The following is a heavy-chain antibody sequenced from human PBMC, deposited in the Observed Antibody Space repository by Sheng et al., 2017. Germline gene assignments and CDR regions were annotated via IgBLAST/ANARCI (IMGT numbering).Heavy chain of an antibody. CDR2: IWYDGSNK. V-gene: IGHV3-33*01. CDR1: GFTFSSYG. Sequence: QVQLVESGGGVVQPGRSLRLSCAASGFTFSSYGMHWVRQAPGKGLEWVAVIWYDGSNKYYADSVKGRFTISRDNSKNTLYLQMNSLRAEDTAVYYCARDGPDYDFWSGYPLDYWGQGTLVTVSS. CDR3: ARDGPDYDFWSGYPLDY. D-gene: IGHD3-3*01. J-gene: IGHJ4*02.